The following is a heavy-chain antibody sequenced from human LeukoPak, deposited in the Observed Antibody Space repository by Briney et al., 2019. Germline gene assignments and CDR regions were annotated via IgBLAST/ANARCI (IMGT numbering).Heavy chain of an antibody. CDR3: ARGGTAMVTRMTFFDY. Sequence: GGSLRLSCAASGFTFSSYSMNWVRQAPGKGLEWVSSISSSSSYIYYADSVKGRFTISRDNAKNSLYLQMNSLRAEDTAVYYCARGGTAMVTRMTFFDYWGQGTLVTVSS. CDR1: GFTFSSYS. CDR2: ISSSSSYI. J-gene: IGHJ4*02. V-gene: IGHV3-21*01. D-gene: IGHD5-18*01.